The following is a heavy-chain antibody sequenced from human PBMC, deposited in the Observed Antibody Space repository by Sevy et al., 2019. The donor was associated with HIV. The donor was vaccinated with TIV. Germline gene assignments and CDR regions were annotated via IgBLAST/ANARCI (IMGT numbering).Heavy chain of an antibody. CDR1: GFTFSYFS. CDR2: ISYDGSNE. D-gene: IGHD1-1*01. CDR3: ALERLSSDVAEYFDP. V-gene: IGHV3-30-3*01. J-gene: IGHJ5*02. Sequence: GGSLRLSCAASGFTFSYFSMHWVRQAPGKGLEWVATISYDGSNEHYADSVKGRFTISRDNSKNALYLQMNSLRAEDTAVYSCALERLSSDVAEYFDPWGQGTLVTVSS.